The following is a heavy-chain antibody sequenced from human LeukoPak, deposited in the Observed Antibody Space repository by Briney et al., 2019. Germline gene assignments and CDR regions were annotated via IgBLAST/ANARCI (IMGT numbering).Heavy chain of an antibody. V-gene: IGHV1-46*01. CDR3: ARSAYSSPRGGFDP. CDR1: GYTFTNYY. Sequence: ASVKVSCKASGYTFTNYYIHWVRQAPGQGLEWMGIINPSGGSTSYAQKFQGRVTMTRDMSTSTVYMELSSLRSEDTAVYYCARSAYSSPRGGFDPWGQGTLVTVAS. CDR2: INPSGGST. D-gene: IGHD6-13*01. J-gene: IGHJ5*02.